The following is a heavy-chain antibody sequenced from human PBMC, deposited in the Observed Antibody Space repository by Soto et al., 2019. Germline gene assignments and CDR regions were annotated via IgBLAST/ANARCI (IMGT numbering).Heavy chain of an antibody. CDR2: VSAGGDMT. Sequence: DVQVLESGGDLVQPGGSLRLSCEASGFTFSSYPMSWVRRPPGRGLEWVSSVSAGGDMTYYSDSVKGRFTISRDNSNNALFLQMNSLRIEDTALYYCARGDRGGSGSPASYYYSGLDVWGQGTTVTVS. D-gene: IGHD3-10*01. CDR3: ARGDRGGSGSPASYYYSGLDV. CDR1: GFTFSSYP. J-gene: IGHJ6*02. V-gene: IGHV3-23*01.